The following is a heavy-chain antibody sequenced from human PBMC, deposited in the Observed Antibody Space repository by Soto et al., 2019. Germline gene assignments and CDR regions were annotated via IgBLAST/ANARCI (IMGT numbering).Heavy chain of an antibody. CDR1: GGSFSGYY. CDR3: ARGSKQLSSRIGSGMDV. J-gene: IGHJ6*02. Sequence: PSETLSLTCAVYGGSFSGYYWSWIRQPPGKGLEWIGEINHSGSTNYNPSLKSRVTISVDTSKNQFSLKLSSVTAADTAVYYCARGSKQLSSRIGSGMDVCGQGTTVTVYS. CDR2: INHSGST. D-gene: IGHD6-13*01. V-gene: IGHV4-34*01.